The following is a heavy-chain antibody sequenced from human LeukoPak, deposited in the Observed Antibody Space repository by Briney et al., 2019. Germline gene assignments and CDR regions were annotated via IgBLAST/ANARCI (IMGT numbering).Heavy chain of an antibody. D-gene: IGHD2-2*01. J-gene: IGHJ6*02. Sequence: GGSLRLSCAASGFTFSSYAMSWVRQAPGKGLEWVSAISGSGGSPYYADSVKGRFTISRDNSKNTLYLQMNSLRAEDTAVYYCAKNLKDIVVVPAASYYYYYYGMDVWGQGTTVTVSS. V-gene: IGHV3-23*01. CDR1: GFTFSSYA. CDR2: ISGSGGSP. CDR3: AKNLKDIVVVPAASYYYYYYGMDV.